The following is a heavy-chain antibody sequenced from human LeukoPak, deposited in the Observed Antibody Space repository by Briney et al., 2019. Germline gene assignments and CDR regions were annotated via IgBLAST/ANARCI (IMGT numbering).Heavy chain of an antibody. V-gene: IGHV3-23*01. CDR3: AKDVAPDSGWDLDY. CDR1: GLTFSTYS. Sequence: SGGSLRLSCAVSGLTFSTYSMSWVRQGPGKGLEWLSSIYNNGAKIFYAESGKGRLTISRDNSKNLLYLQMNSLRVEDTAVYYCAKDVAPDSGWDLDYWGQGTLVTVSS. CDR2: IYNNGAKI. J-gene: IGHJ4*02. D-gene: IGHD6-19*01.